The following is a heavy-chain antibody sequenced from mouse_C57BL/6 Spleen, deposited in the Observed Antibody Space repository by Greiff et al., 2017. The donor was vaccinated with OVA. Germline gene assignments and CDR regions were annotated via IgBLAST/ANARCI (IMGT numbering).Heavy chain of an antibody. CDR1: GFTFSDYG. J-gene: IGHJ4*01. CDR3: ARRYGNYGYAMDY. CDR2: ISSGSSTI. Sequence: EVQLVESGGGLVKPGGSLKLSCAASGFTFSDYGMHWVRQAPEKGLEWVAYISSGSSTIYSADTVKGRFTISRDNAKNTLFLQMTSLRSEYTAMYYCARRYGNYGYAMDYWGQGTSVTVSS. D-gene: IGHD2-1*01. V-gene: IGHV5-17*01.